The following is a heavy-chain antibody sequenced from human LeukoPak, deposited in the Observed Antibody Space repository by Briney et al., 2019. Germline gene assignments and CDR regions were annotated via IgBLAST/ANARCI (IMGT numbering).Heavy chain of an antibody. V-gene: IGHV3-23*01. D-gene: IGHD6-13*01. CDR3: ATAPRDSIAAAGTDY. Sequence: GGSLRLSCAASGFTFSSYAMSWVRQAPGKGLEWVSAISGSGGSTYYADSVKGRFTISRDNSKNTLYLQMNSLRAEDTAVYYCATAPRDSIAAAGTDYWGQGTLVTVSS. CDR1: GFTFSSYA. CDR2: ISGSGGST. J-gene: IGHJ4*02.